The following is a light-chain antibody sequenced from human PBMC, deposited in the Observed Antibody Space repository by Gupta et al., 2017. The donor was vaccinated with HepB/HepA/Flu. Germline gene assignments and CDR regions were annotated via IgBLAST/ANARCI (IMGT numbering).Light chain of an antibody. J-gene: IGLJ2*01. CDR2: NDN. V-gene: IGLV1-44*01. CDR1: SSNIGDNT. Sequence: QSVLTQPPSASGAPGQRVTILCSGSSSNIGDNTVSWYQLLPGTAPKLLIFNDNERPSGVPDRFSGSKSGTSASLAISGLQSEDEGGYYCAAWDDSLNGQRIFGGGTKLTVL. CDR3: AAWDDSLNGQRI.